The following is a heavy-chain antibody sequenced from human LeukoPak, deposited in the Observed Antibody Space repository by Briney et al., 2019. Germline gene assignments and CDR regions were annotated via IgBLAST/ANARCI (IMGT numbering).Heavy chain of an antibody. CDR3: AREGGLQHHFDY. J-gene: IGHJ4*02. CDR1: GGSISSSSYY. D-gene: IGHD4-11*01. Sequence: SETLSLTCTVSGGSISSSSYYWGWIRQPPGKGLEWIGSIYYSGSTYYNPSLESRVTMSLDTSKNQFSLKLSSVTAADTAVYYCAREGGLQHHFDYWGQGTLVTVSS. CDR2: IYYSGST. V-gene: IGHV4-39*07.